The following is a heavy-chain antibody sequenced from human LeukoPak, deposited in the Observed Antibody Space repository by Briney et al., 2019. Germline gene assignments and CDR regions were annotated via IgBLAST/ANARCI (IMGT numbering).Heavy chain of an antibody. Sequence: PGGSLRLSCAASGFTFSSYEMNWVRQAPGKGLEWVSYISSSGRTKYYADSVKGRFTISRDNAKNSLYLKMNSLRAEDTAVYYCARASQGLSSYFDLWGRGTLVTVSS. V-gene: IGHV3-48*03. CDR1: GFTFSSYE. J-gene: IGHJ2*01. CDR3: ARASQGLSSYFDL. D-gene: IGHD2-2*01. CDR2: ISSSGRTK.